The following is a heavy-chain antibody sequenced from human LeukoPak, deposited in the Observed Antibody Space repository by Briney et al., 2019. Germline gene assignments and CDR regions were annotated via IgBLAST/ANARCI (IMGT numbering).Heavy chain of an antibody. CDR3: ARFRRDGYPFDY. D-gene: IGHD5-24*01. CDR2: IYYIGST. Sequence: LSETLSLTCTVSGVSISSYYWSWIRQPPGKGLEWIGYIYYIGSTNYNPSLKSRVTISVDTSKNQFSLKLSSVTAADTAVYYFARFRRDGYPFDYWGQGTLVTVSS. CDR1: GVSISSYY. V-gene: IGHV4-59*01. J-gene: IGHJ4*02.